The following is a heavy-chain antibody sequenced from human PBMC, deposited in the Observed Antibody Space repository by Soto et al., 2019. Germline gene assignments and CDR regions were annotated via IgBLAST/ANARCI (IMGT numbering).Heavy chain of an antibody. Sequence: QMQVVQSGPEVKKPGTSVRVSCKTSGFTFSSSTMQWVRQARGQRLEWIGWIVLGGGNTNYAQKFQERVTITRDMSTNTGYMELRSLSSEDTALYYCAARTGLRYFDRNSAGYGFRIWGQGTMVTVSS. CDR1: GFTFSSST. CDR2: IVLGGGNT. CDR3: AARTGLRYFDRNSAGYGFRI. V-gene: IGHV1-58*02. D-gene: IGHD3-9*01. J-gene: IGHJ3*02.